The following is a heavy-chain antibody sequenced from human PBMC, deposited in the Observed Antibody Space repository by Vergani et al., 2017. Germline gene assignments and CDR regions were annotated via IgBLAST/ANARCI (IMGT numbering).Heavy chain of an antibody. V-gene: IGHV4-59*01. Sequence: QVQLQESGPGLVKPSETLSLTCTVSGGSISSYYWSWIRQPPGKGLGWIGFVDYSGSTNYNPSLKSRVSISVDTSKKQFSLKLSSVTAADTAVYYCARDLSSVGGSYYYFDYWGQGTLVTVSS. CDR1: GGSISSYY. D-gene: IGHD1-26*01. CDR2: VDYSGST. CDR3: ARDLSSVGGSYYYFDY. J-gene: IGHJ4*02.